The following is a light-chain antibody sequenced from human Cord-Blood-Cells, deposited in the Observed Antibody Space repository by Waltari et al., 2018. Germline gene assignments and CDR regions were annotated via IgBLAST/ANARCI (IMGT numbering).Light chain of an antibody. J-gene: IGKJ2*01. V-gene: IGKV3-15*01. CDR3: QQYKNWPPYT. Sequence: EIVMTQSPATLSVSPGERATLSCRASQSVSSNLAWYQQKPGQAPRLLIYGASTRATGIPARCSGSVSGTEFTLTISSLQSEDFAVYYCQQYKNWPPYTFGQGTKLEIK. CDR2: GAS. CDR1: QSVSSN.